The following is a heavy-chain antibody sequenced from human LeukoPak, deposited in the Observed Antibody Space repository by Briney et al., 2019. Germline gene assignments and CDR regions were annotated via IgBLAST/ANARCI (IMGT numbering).Heavy chain of an antibody. J-gene: IGHJ4*02. V-gene: IGHV1-3*01. CDR1: GYTFTSYA. Sequence: ASVTVSCMASGYTFTSYAMHWVRQAPGQRLEWMGWINAGNGNTKYSQKFQGRVTITRDTSASTAYMELSSLRSEDTAVYYCARISGTPAAYYFDYWGQGTLVTVSS. D-gene: IGHD2-15*01. CDR2: INAGNGNT. CDR3: ARISGTPAAYYFDY.